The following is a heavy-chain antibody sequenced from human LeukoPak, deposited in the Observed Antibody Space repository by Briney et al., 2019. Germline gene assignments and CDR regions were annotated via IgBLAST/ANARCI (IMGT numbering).Heavy chain of an antibody. Sequence: PGGSLRLSCAASGFTVSSYYMSWVRQAPGKGLEWVSVIYSGGSTDYADSVKGRFTISRDNSKNTLYLQMSYLRAEDTAVYYCARDSVTGSSHYFDYWGQGTLVTVSS. V-gene: IGHV3-53*01. D-gene: IGHD1-26*01. CDR3: ARDSVTGSSHYFDY. CDR2: IYSGGST. J-gene: IGHJ4*02. CDR1: GFTVSSYY.